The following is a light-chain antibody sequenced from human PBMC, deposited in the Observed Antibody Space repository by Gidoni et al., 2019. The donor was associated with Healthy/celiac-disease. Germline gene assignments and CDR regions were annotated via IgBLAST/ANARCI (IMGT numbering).Light chain of an antibody. CDR1: QSLVHSDGNTY. V-gene: IGKV2-30*02. CDR2: KVS. CDR3: MQGTHWRGT. Sequence: DVVMTQSPLSLPVTLGQPASISCRSSQSLVHSDGNTYLNWFQQRPGQSPRRLIYKVSNRDSGVPDRFSGSVSGTDFTLKISRVEAEDVGVYYCMQGTHWRGTFGQGTKLEIK. J-gene: IGKJ2*02.